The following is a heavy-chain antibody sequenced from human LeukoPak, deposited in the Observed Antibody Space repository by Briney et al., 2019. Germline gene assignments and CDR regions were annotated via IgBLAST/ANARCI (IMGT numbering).Heavy chain of an antibody. Sequence: SETLSLTCTVSGGSISIYYWSWIRQPPGKGLEWIGYIYYSGSTNYNPSLKSRVTISVDTSKNQFSLKLSSVTAADTAVYYCARVGRGFLDYWGQGTLVTVSS. CDR2: IYYSGST. J-gene: IGHJ4*02. CDR3: ARVGRGFLDY. CDR1: GGSISIYY. V-gene: IGHV4-59*08. D-gene: IGHD1-26*01.